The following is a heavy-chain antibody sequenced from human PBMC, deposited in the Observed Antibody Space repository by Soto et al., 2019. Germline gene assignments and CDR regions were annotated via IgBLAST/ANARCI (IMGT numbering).Heavy chain of an antibody. CDR1: GGSFSGYY. CDR2: INHRGST. D-gene: IGHD1-26*01. CDR3: ARLPYSGSYFED. V-gene: IGHV4-34*01. J-gene: IGHJ4*02. Sequence: SETLSLTCAVYGGSFSGYYWSWIRQPPGKGLEWIGEINHRGSTNYNPSLKSRVTISVDTSKNQFSLKLSSVTAADTAVYYCARLPYSGSYFEDWGQGARVTVAS.